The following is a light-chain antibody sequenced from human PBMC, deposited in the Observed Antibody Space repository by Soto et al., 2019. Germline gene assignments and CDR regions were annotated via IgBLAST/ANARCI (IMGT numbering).Light chain of an antibody. CDR3: QHYKSQYT. Sequence: DIQMTQSPSTLSASVGDRVTITCRASQSITSWLAWYQQKPGKAPKLLIYDASSLESGVPSRFSGSGSGTEFTLTISSLQPDDFATYYCQHYKSQYTFGQGTKLEIK. CDR1: QSITSW. J-gene: IGKJ2*01. V-gene: IGKV1-5*01. CDR2: DAS.